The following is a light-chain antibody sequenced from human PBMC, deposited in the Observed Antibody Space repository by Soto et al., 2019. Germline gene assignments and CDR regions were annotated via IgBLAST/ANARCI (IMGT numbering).Light chain of an antibody. J-gene: IGKJ1*01. CDR1: QSVSSN. Sequence: EIVMTQSPAPLSVSPGEGAPLSCRASQSVSSNLAWYQQKPGQAPRLLIYGASTRATGIPARFSGSGSGTEFTLTISSLQSEDFAVYYCQQYNNWPPRTFGQGTKVDIK. CDR3: QQYNNWPPRT. CDR2: GAS. V-gene: IGKV3-15*01.